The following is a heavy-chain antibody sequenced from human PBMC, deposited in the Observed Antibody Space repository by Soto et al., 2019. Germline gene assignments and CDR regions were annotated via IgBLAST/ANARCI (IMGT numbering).Heavy chain of an antibody. CDR2: IYYSGST. V-gene: IGHV4-59*08. Sequence: PSETLSLTCTVSGGSISSYYWSWIRQPPGKGLEWIGYIYYSGSTNYNPSLKSRVTISVDTSKNQFSLKLSSVTAADTAVYYCARRLVGGVINDAFDIWGQGTMVTVSS. CDR1: GGSISSYY. CDR3: ARRLVGGVINDAFDI. D-gene: IGHD3-10*01. J-gene: IGHJ3*02.